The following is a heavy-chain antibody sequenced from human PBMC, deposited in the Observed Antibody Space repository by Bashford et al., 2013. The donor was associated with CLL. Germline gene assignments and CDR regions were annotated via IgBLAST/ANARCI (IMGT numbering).Heavy chain of an antibody. D-gene: IGHD6-19*01. CDR1: GYSFTSYW. J-gene: IGHJ6*01. CDR3: ARRIPSIAVAGNWMEDYYYYGMDV. Sequence: GESLKISCKGSGYSFTSYWIGWVRQMPGKGLEWMGIIYPGDSDTRYSPSFQGQVTISADKSISTAYLQWSSLKASDTAMYYCARRIPSIAVAGNWMEDYYYYGMDVVGPKGPTVTVSS. V-gene: IGHV5-51*01. CDR2: IYPGDSDT.